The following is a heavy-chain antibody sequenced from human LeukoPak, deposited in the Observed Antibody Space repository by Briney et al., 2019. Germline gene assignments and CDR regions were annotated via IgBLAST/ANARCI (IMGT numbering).Heavy chain of an antibody. CDR3: VGGSGSYYVVDY. J-gene: IGHJ4*02. CDR1: GFTFSSYA. D-gene: IGHD3-10*01. V-gene: IGHV3-23*01. CDR2: ISGSGGST. Sequence: GGSLRLSCAASGFTFSSYAMSWVRQAPGKGLEWVSAISGSGGSTYYADSVKGRFTISGDNSKNTLYLQMNSPRAEDTAVYYCVGGSGSYYVVDYWGQGTLVTVSS.